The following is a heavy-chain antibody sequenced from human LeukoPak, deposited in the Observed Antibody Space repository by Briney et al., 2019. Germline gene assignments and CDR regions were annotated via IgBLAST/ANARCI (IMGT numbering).Heavy chain of an antibody. J-gene: IGHJ4*02. D-gene: IGHD6-13*01. CDR1: EFTFSTYG. V-gene: IGHV3-30*18. CDR2: ISYVGSYK. CDR3: AKDRYSGLNTIDY. Sequence: GRSLRLSCAASEFTFSTYGMHWVRQAPGKGLEWVAVISYVGSYKFYADSVKGRFTISRDNSKSTLYLQMNSLRAEDTAVYYCAKDRYSGLNTIDYWGQGTLVTVSS.